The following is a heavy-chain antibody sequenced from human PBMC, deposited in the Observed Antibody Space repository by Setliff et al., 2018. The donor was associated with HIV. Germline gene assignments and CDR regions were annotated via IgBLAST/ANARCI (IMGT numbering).Heavy chain of an antibody. CDR2: INPNTGVT. Sequence: ASVKVSCKASGYTFTDYYIHWVRQAPGQGLEWMGWINPNTGVTTYALKFQGRVTITRDTSISTAYMELSRLRSDDTAVYYCARGELGYCSITSCYAGWFDPWGLGTLGTVSS. CDR1: GYTFTDYY. V-gene: IGHV1-2*02. D-gene: IGHD2-2*01. J-gene: IGHJ5*02. CDR3: ARGELGYCSITSCYAGWFDP.